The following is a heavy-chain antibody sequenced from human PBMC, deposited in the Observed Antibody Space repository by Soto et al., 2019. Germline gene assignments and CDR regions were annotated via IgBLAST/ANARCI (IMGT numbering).Heavy chain of an antibody. CDR3: ARGTGGNWAAFDI. CDR1: GGSISSYY. J-gene: IGHJ3*02. D-gene: IGHD2-15*01. V-gene: IGHV4-59*08. Sequence: SETLSLTCTVSGGSISSYYWSWIRQPPGKGLEWIGYIYYSGSTNYNPSLKSRVTISVDTSKNQFSLKLNSMTAADTAVYYCARGTGGNWAAFDIWGQGTMVTVS. CDR2: IYYSGST.